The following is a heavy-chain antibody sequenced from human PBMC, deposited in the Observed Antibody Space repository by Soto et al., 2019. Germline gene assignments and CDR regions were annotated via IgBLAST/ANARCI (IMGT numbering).Heavy chain of an antibody. J-gene: IGHJ4*02. CDR1: GYTFTSYA. D-gene: IGHD1-26*01. CDR2: VNAGNGNT. V-gene: IGHV1-3*01. Sequence: ASVKVSCKASGYTFTSYAMHWVRQAPGQRLEWMGGVNAGNGNTKYSQKFQGRVTITRDTYASTAYMALRSLSSEDTAVYYCARRELGDFAYWGQGTLVTVPS. CDR3: ARRELGDFAY.